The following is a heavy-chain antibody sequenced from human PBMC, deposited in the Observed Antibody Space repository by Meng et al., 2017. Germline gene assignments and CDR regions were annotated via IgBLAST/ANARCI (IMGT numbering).Heavy chain of an antibody. D-gene: IGHD3-16*01. CDR3: ARGRGSWGY. CDR1: GGSFSGYY. CDR2: INHSGST. J-gene: IGHJ4*02. Sequence: QGHLRQGGAGLLRPSAPLSPTCAGFGGSFSGYYWSWIRQPPGKGLEWIGEINHSGSTNYNPSLKSRVTISVDTSKNQFSLKLSSVTAADTAVYYCARGRGSWGYWGQGTLVTVSS. V-gene: IGHV4-34*01.